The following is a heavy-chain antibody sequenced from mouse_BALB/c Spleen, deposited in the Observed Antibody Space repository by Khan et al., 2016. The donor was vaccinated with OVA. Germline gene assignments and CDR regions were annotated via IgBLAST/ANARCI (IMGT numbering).Heavy chain of an antibody. CDR1: GYTFTTAG. D-gene: IGHD2-12*01. V-gene: IGHV9-4*02. J-gene: IGHJ4*01. Sequence: QIQLVQSGPELKKPGETVRISCKASGYTFTTAGIQWVQKMPGKGLKWIGWINTHSGVPKYAEDFKGRFAFSLEISVNTAYLQITNLKNEDTATDFGAGGCAAYNRSDGGAMEYWGQGTSVTVSS. CDR3: AGGCAAYNRSDGGAMEY. CDR2: INTHSGVP.